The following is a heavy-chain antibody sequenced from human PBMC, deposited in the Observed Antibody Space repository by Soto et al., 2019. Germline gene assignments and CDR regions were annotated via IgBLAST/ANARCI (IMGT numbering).Heavy chain of an antibody. J-gene: IGHJ4*02. D-gene: IGHD3-10*01. V-gene: IGHV2-5*05. CDR2: IYLDDDA. CDR3: TDLIRGVIAN. CDR1: GFSLSTSGLG. Sequence: HITLKESGPTLVKPTQSLTLTCAFSGFSLSTSGLGVAWNRQPPGKALQWLALIYLDDDARYGPSLKSRLTSTYDTSNSQVVLMMTDLDAMDTATYYCTDLIRGVIANWRQGILVTVSS.